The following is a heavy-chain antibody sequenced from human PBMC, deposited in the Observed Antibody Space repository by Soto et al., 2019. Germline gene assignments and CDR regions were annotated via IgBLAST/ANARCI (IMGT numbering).Heavy chain of an antibody. CDR3: ARSRAVADY. V-gene: IGHV4-34*01. CDR1: GGSFSGYY. D-gene: IGHD6-19*01. Sequence: PSETLSLTCAVYGGSFSGYYWSWIRQPPGKGLEWIGEINHSGSTNYNPSLKSRVTISVDTSKNQFSLKLSSVTAADTAVYYCARSRAVADYWGQGTRVTVSS. CDR2: INHSGST. J-gene: IGHJ4*02.